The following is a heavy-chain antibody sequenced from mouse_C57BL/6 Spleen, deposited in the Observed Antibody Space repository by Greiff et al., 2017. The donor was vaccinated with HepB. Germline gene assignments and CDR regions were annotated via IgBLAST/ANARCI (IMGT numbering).Heavy chain of an antibody. D-gene: IGHD1-1*01. CDR1: GYTFTDYY. V-gene: IGHV1-19*01. CDR2: INPYNGGT. Sequence: VQLQQSGPVLVKPGASVKMSCKASGYTFTDYYMNWVKQSHGKSLEWIGVINPYNGGTSYNQKFKGKATLTVDKSSSTAYMELNSLTSEDSAVYYCARGSGSSPFYAMDYWGQGTSVTVSS. J-gene: IGHJ4*01. CDR3: ARGSGSSPFYAMDY.